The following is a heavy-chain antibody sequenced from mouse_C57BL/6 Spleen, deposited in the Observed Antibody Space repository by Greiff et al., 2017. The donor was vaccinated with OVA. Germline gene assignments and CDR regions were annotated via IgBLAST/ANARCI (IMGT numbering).Heavy chain of an antibody. D-gene: IGHD3-2*02. CDR2: SRNKANDYTT. CDR3: ARDAGDSSGYDD. J-gene: IGHJ2*01. CDR1: GFTFSDFY. V-gene: IGHV7-1*01. Sequence: EVKLVESGGGLVQSGRSLRLSCATSGFTFSDFYMEWVRQAPGKGLEWIAASRNKANDYTTEYSASVKGRFIVSRDTSQSILYLQMNALRAEDTAIYYCARDAGDSSGYDDWGQGTTLTVSS.